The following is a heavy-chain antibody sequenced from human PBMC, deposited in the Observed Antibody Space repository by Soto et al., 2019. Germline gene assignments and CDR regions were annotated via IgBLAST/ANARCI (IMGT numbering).Heavy chain of an antibody. V-gene: IGHV4-59*08. Sequence: PSETLSLTCTVSGGSISSYYWGWIRQPPGKGLEWIGYIYYSGSTNYNPSLKSRVTISVDTSKNQFSLKLSSVTAADTAVYYCAGNRPYTYYYGSGSYYKLPPDDAFDIWGQGTMVTVS. CDR1: GGSISSYY. CDR2: IYYSGST. J-gene: IGHJ3*02. CDR3: AGNRPYTYYYGSGSYYKLPPDDAFDI. D-gene: IGHD3-10*01.